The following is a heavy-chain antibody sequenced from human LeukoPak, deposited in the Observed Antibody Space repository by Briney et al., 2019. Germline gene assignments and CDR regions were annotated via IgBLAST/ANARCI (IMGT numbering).Heavy chain of an antibody. J-gene: IGHJ4*02. CDR3: ARQASTVVIDY. D-gene: IGHD4-23*01. CDR1: GGSISSYY. CDR2: IYYSGST. V-gene: IGHV4-59*08. Sequence: ASETLSLTCTVSGGSISSYYWSWIRQPPGKGLEWIGYIYYSGSTNYNPSLKSRVTISVDTSKNQFSLKLSSVTAADTAVYYRARQASTVVIDYWGQGTLVTVSS.